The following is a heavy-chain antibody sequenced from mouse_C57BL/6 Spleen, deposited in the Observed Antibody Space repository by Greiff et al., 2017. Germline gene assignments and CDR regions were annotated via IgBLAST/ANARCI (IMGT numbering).Heavy chain of an antibody. CDR2: IGPGSGST. D-gene: IGHD2-1*01. J-gene: IGHJ4*01. CDR1: GYTFTDYY. Sequence: QVQLQQSGAELVKPGASVKISCKASGYTFTDYYINWVKQRPGQGLEWIGKIGPGSGSTYYNEKFKGKATLTADKSSSTAYMQLSSLTSEDSAVYFCARGGYYGNYKGYAMDYWGQGTSVTVSS. V-gene: IGHV1-77*01. CDR3: ARGGYYGNYKGYAMDY.